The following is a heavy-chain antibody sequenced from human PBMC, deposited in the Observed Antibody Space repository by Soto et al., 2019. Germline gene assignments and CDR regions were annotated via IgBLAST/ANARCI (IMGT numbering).Heavy chain of an antibody. D-gene: IGHD5-18*01. J-gene: IGHJ4*02. Sequence: QVQLVESGGGVVQPGRSLRLSCAASGFTFSSYGMHWVRQAPGKGLEWVAVIWYDGSNKYYADSVKGRFTISRDNSKNTLYLEMNSLRAEDTAVYYWAGGMVTRNYFDYWGQGTLVTVSS. CDR1: GFTFSSYG. V-gene: IGHV3-33*01. CDR2: IWYDGSNK. CDR3: AGGMVTRNYFDY.